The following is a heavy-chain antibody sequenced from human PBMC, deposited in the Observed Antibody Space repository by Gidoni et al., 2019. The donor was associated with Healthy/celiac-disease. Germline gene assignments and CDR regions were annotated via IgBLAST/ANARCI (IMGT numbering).Heavy chain of an antibody. CDR1: GFTFSSYS. CDR3: ARDSRLLWFGESDYYYYYGMDV. Sequence: EVQLVESGGGLVQPGGSLRLSCAAAGFTFSSYSMNWVRQAPGKGLEWVSYISSSSSTIYYADSVKGRFTISRDNAKNSLYLQMNSLRDEDTAVYYCARDSRLLWFGESDYYYYYGMDVWGQGTTVTVSS. D-gene: IGHD3-10*01. CDR2: ISSSSSTI. J-gene: IGHJ6*02. V-gene: IGHV3-48*02.